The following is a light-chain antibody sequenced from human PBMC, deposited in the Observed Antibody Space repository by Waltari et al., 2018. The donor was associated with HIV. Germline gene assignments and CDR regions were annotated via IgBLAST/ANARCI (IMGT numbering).Light chain of an antibody. CDR1: RSVSSN. J-gene: IGKJ5*01. CDR3: QQYNNWPPIT. Sequence: EIVLTQSPATLSVFPGERATLSCRASRSVSSNLAWYQQQPGQAPRLLIYGASSRATGVPARFTGSGSGIEFTLTIDSLQAEDFAVYYCQQYNNWPPITFGQGTRLEIK. CDR2: GAS. V-gene: IGKV3-15*01.